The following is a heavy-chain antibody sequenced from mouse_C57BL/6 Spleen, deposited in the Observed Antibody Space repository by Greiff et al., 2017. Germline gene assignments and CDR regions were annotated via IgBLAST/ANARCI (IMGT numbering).Heavy chain of an antibody. J-gene: IGHJ2*01. Sequence: EVQGVESGGGLVKPAGSLKLSCAASGFTFSDYGMHWVRQAPEKGLEWVAYISSGSSTIYYADPVQGRFPISRDHAKNTLFLQMTSLRSEDTAMYYCARVGLRLYFDYWGQGATLTVSS. V-gene: IGHV5-17*01. CDR3: ARVGLRLYFDY. CDR2: ISSGSSTI. D-gene: IGHD2-4*01. CDR1: GFTFSDYG.